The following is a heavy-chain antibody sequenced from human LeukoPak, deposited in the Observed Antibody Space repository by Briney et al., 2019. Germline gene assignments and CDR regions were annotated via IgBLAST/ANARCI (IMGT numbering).Heavy chain of an antibody. J-gene: IGHJ4*02. CDR2: ISAYNGNT. V-gene: IGHV1-18*01. CDR3: ARESGYSYGRTTPLWY. CDR1: GYTFTSYG. Sequence: ASVKVSCKASGYTFTSYGISWVRQAPGQALEWMGWISAYNGNTNYAQKLQGRVTMTTDTSTSTAYMELRSLRSDDTAVYYCARESGYSYGRTTPLWYWGQGTLVTVSP. D-gene: IGHD5-18*01.